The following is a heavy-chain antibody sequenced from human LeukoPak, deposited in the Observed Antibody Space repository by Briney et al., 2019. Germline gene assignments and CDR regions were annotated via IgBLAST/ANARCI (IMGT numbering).Heavy chain of an antibody. Sequence: PGGSLRLSCAASGFTFSSYWMSWVRQAPGKGLEWVANIKQDGSKKYYVDSVKGRFTISRDNAKNSLYLQMNSLRAEDTAVYYCARDPLEVRGPTEGDYWGQGTLVTVSS. V-gene: IGHV3-7*01. CDR2: IKQDGSKK. D-gene: IGHD3-10*01. J-gene: IGHJ4*02. CDR1: GFTFSSYW. CDR3: ARDPLEVRGPTEGDY.